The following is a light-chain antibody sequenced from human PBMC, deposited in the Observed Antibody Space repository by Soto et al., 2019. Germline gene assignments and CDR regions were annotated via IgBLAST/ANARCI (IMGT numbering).Light chain of an antibody. Sequence: QSVLTQPASVSGSPGQSITISCTGTSSDVGGYKFVSWYQQHPGKALKLMIYEVSNRPSGVSSRFSGSKSGNTASLTISGLQAEDEADYYCGSYTGSIYVFGTGTKVTVL. J-gene: IGLJ1*01. CDR2: EVS. V-gene: IGLV2-14*01. CDR1: SSDVGGYKF. CDR3: GSYTGSIYV.